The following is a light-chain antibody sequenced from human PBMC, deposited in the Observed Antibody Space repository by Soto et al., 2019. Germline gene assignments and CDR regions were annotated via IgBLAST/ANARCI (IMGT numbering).Light chain of an antibody. CDR1: SSDVGGYNY. CDR2: DVS. V-gene: IGLV2-14*01. CDR3: SSYTSSSTL. J-gene: IGLJ2*01. Sequence: QSALTQPASGSGSPGPSITISCTGTSSDVGGYNYVSWYQQHPGKAPKLMIYDVSNRPSGVSNRFSGSKSGNTASLTISGLQAEDEADYYCSSYTSSSTLFGGGTKVTVL.